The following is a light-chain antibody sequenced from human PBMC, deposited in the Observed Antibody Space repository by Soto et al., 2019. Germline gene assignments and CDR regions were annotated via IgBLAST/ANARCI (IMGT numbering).Light chain of an antibody. CDR2: AAS. Sequence: DIQMTQSPSSLSSSVGDRVTITCRASQGISNYLAWYQQKPGKVPKLLIYAASTLQSGVPSRFSGSGSGTDFTLTISSPQPEDVATYYCQQSNSIPPWTFGQGTKVDI. CDR1: QGISNY. V-gene: IGKV1-27*01. CDR3: QQSNSIPPWT. J-gene: IGKJ1*01.